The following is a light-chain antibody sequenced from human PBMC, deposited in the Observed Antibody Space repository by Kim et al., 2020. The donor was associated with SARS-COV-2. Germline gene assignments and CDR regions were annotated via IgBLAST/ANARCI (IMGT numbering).Light chain of an antibody. CDR2: DVS. CDR3: SSYSSSTTRV. CDR1: SSDVGGYNY. Sequence: QSALTQPASVSGSPGQSIAISCTGTSSDVGGYNYVSWYQQHPGKAPKLMIYDVSNRPSGVSDRFPGSKSGNTASLTISGLQPEDEADYYCSSYSSSTTRVFGTGTKVTVL. J-gene: IGLJ1*01. V-gene: IGLV2-14*03.